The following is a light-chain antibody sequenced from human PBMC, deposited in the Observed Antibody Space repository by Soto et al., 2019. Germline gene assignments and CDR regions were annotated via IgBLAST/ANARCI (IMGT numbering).Light chain of an antibody. CDR1: QSISTW. V-gene: IGKV1-5*03. CDR2: KAS. J-gene: IGKJ4*01. CDR3: QQYETFPLT. Sequence: DIQMTQSPSTLSASVGDRVTIACRASQSISTWLAWYQQKPGKAPKLLIYKASILESGVPSRFSGSGSATEFTLTISNLQPEDFASYYCQQYETFPLTFGGGTKVEIK.